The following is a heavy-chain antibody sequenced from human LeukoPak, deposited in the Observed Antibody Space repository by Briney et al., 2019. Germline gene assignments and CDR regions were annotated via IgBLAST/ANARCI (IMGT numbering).Heavy chain of an antibody. D-gene: IGHD4-17*01. CDR3: ARDPTVPDYYYYGMDV. Sequence: GGSLRLSCAASGFTVRSNYMSWVRQAPGKGLEGVSVIYSGGSTYYADSVKGRFTISRDNSKNTLYLQMNSLRAEDTAVYYCARDPTVPDYYYYGMDVWGQGTTVTVSS. V-gene: IGHV3-66*02. CDR2: IYSGGST. J-gene: IGHJ6*02. CDR1: GFTVRSNY.